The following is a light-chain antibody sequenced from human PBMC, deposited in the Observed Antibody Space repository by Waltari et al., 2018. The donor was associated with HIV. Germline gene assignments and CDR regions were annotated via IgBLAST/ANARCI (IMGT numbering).Light chain of an antibody. CDR2: DVS. V-gene: IGKV3-11*01. Sequence: EVVLTQSPVTLSLSPGERANLSCRASQSVRSNLAWYQQRPGQAPRLLIYDVSTRATDIPPRFSGSGSETDFSLTISSLEPEDFAVYYCQQRSNWPRTFGQGTRLEI. CDR1: QSVRSN. J-gene: IGKJ2*02. CDR3: QQRSNWPRT.